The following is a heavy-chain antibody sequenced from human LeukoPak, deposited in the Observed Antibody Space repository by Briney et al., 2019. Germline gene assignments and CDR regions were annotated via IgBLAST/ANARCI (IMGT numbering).Heavy chain of an antibody. D-gene: IGHD3-16*02. J-gene: IGHJ1*01. CDR3: AREGGGSNRCLD. CDR2: IYATGTT. Sequence: TSETLSLTCTVSGGSISGYFWSWIRQPAGKGLEWIGRIYATGTTNYNPSLKSRVTMPVDTSKNQFSLNLTSVTAADTAVYYCAREGGGSNRCLDWGQGTLVTVSS. V-gene: IGHV4-4*07. CDR1: GGSISGYF.